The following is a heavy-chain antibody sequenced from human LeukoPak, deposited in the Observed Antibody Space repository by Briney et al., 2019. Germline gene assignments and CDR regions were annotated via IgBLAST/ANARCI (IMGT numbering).Heavy chain of an antibody. CDR1: GYTFTSYG. CDR3: ARGMFDSSGSYYYFYYPMDV. D-gene: IGHD3-22*01. V-gene: IGHV1-8*02. CDR2: MNPDSGST. J-gene: IGHJ6*02. Sequence: ASVKVSCKASGYTFTSYGINWVRQATGQGLEWMGWMNPDSGSTGYAQKFQGRVTMTRNTSINTAYMELSSLRSEDTAVYYCARGMFDSSGSYYYFYYPMDVWGHGTTVTVSS.